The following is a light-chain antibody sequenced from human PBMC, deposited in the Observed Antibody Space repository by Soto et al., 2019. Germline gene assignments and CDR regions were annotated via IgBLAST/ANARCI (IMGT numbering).Light chain of an antibody. CDR2: AAP. J-gene: IGKJ4*01. Sequence: DIQLTQSPSFLSASVGDRVTITCRASQGISSYLAWYQQRPGKAPKFLMYAAPTLQSGVPSRFCGSGSGTEFALTISSLQPEDFATYYCQQLKNYPLTFGGGTKVEI. CDR1: QGISSY. CDR3: QQLKNYPLT. V-gene: IGKV1-9*01.